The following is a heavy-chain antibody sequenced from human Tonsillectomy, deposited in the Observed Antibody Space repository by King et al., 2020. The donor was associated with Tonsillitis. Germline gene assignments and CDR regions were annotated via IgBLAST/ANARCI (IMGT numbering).Heavy chain of an antibody. CDR3: ALLQEHL. CDR2: ISYDGSNK. J-gene: IGHJ6*01. D-gene: IGHD1-26*01. V-gene: IGHV3-30*03. Sequence: VQLVESGGGVVQPGRSLRLSCAASGFTFSSYGMHWVRQAPGKGLEWVAVISYDGSNKYYADSVKGRFTISRDNSKNTLYLQMNSFHQGPIGLPPGALLQEHLWG. CDR1: GFTFSSYG.